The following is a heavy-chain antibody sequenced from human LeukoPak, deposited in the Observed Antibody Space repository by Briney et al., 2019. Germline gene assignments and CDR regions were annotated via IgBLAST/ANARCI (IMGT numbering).Heavy chain of an antibody. D-gene: IGHD1-26*01. Sequence: PGGSLSLSCAASGFTFSSSGMSWVRPAPGKGREWFSAISGSGGSTYYADSVKGRFTISRDNSKNTLYLQMNSLRAEDTAVYYCAKPVGATVGYWGQGTLVTVSS. J-gene: IGHJ4*02. CDR1: GFTFSSSG. CDR2: ISGSGGST. V-gene: IGHV3-23*01. CDR3: AKPVGATVGY.